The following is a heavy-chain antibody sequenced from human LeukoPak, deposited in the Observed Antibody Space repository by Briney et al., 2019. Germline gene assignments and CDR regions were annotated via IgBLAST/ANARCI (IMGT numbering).Heavy chain of an antibody. CDR1: GLTFSSYA. CDR2: ISGSGGST. CDR3: AKVSGSYSGY. J-gene: IGHJ4*02. V-gene: IGHV3-23*01. D-gene: IGHD1-26*01. Sequence: GGSLRLSGAASGLTFSSYAMSWVRQAPGKGREWVSAISGSGGSTYYADSVKGRFTISRDNSKNTLYLQMNSLRAEDTAVYYCAKVSGSYSGYWGQGTLVTVSS.